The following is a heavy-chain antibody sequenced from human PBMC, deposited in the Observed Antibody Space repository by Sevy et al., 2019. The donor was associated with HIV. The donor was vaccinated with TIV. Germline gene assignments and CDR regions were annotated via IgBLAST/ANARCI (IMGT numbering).Heavy chain of an antibody. V-gene: IGHV3-23*01. CDR1: GFTFGGYM. CDR2: VSRNGGTP. D-gene: IGHD3-10*01. CDR3: VKEGRDDFNPYLDF. J-gene: IGHJ4*02. Sequence: GWSLRLSCAGSGFTFGGYMMNWVRQAPGRGLEWVARVSRNGGTPEYGDSAKGRFTISRDNSKNTVYLQLKELRAEDTALYYCVKEGRDDFNPYLDFWGQGILVTVSS.